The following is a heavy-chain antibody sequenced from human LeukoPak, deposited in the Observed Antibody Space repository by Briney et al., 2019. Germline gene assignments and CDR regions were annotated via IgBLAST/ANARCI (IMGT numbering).Heavy chain of an antibody. CDR1: GFTFSDYY. J-gene: IGHJ6*03. V-gene: IGHV3-11*01. CDR3: ARVGGYCSSTSCQHMDV. D-gene: IGHD2-2*01. Sequence: GRSLRLACAASGFTFSDYYMSWIRQAPGKGLGWVLYISSSGSTIDYADSVKGRFTISRDNAKNSLYLQMNSLRAEDTAVYCCARVGGYCSSTSCQHMDVWGKGTTVTVSS. CDR2: ISSSGSTI.